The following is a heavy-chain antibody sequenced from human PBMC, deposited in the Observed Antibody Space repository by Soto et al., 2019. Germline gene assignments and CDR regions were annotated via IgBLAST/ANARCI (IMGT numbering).Heavy chain of an antibody. CDR2: ISAYNGNT. J-gene: IGHJ3*02. CDR1: GYTFTSYG. V-gene: IGHV1-18*01. CDR3: ARELVIGGAFDI. Sequence: ASVKVSCKASGYTFTSYGISWVRQAPGQGLEWMGWISAYNGNTNYAQKLQGRVTMTTDTSTSTACMELRSLRSDDTAMYYCARELVIGGAFDIWGQGTMVTVSS. D-gene: IGHD2-21*01.